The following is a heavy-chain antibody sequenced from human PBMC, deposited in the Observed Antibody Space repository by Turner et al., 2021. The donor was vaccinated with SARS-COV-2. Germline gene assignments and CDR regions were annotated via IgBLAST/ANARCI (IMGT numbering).Heavy chain of an antibody. V-gene: IGHV3-53*01. J-gene: IGHJ4*02. Sequence: EVQLVESGGSLIQPGGSLRLSCAGPGFTVSSNYIGWVRQAPGKGLGWVSVIYSGGSTFYADSLKGRFTISRDNSKNTLYLQMNSLRAEDTAFYYCARDLGGLRFDYWGQGTLVTVSS. CDR3: ARDLGGLRFDY. CDR2: IYSGGST. CDR1: GFTVSSNY. D-gene: IGHD2-15*01.